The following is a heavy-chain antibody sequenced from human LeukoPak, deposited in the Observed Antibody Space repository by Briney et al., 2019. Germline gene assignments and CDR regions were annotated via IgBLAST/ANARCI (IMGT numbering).Heavy chain of an antibody. CDR1: GGSITIRDC. V-gene: IGHV4-4*02. J-gene: IGHJ4*02. CDR3: ASQGGLRNDF. Sequence: SETLSLICGVSGGSITIRDCWCWVRQPPGKGLEWIGEICLDGRIHYTPSLKSRISISIDRSKDQFSLNLISVAAADTAIYFCASQGGLRNDFWGQGTLVTVSS. D-gene: IGHD1-26*01. CDR2: ICLDGRI.